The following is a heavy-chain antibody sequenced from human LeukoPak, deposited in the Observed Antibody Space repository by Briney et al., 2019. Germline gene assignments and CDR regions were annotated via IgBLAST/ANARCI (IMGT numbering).Heavy chain of an antibody. Sequence: SETLSLTCTVSGGSISSSSYYWGWIRQPPGKGLEWIGSIYYSGSTYYNPSLKSRVTISVDTSKNQFSLKLSSVTAADTAVYYCARDEYSSYGHDYWGQGTLVTVSS. CDR3: ARDEYSSYGHDY. V-gene: IGHV4-39*01. D-gene: IGHD6-6*01. CDR2: IYYSGST. CDR1: GGSISSSSYY. J-gene: IGHJ4*02.